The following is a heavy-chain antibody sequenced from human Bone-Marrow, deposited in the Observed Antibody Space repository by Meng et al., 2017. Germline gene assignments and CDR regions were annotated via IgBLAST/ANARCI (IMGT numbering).Heavy chain of an antibody. J-gene: IGHJ3*02. CDR3: TIYKTGHI. CDR2: ISYDGSNK. CDR1: RFTFSSYA. V-gene: IGHV3-30*04. Sequence: GESLKISCAASRFTFSSYAMHWVRQAPGKGLEWVAVISYDGSNKYYADSVKGRFTISRDNSKHTLYLQMNSLRAEDTAVYCCTIYKTGHIWGQGTMVTVSS. D-gene: IGHD3-9*01.